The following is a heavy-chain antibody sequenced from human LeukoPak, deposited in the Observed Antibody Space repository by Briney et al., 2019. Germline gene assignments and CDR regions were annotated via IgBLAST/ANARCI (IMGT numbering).Heavy chain of an antibody. J-gene: IGHJ3*02. CDR1: GFTFSSYS. CDR3: ARGNDSGTYYGDAFDI. CDR2: ISSSSSYI. D-gene: IGHD1-26*01. V-gene: IGHV3-21*04. Sequence: GGSLRLSCAASGFTFSSYSMNWVRQAPGKGLEWVSSISSSSSYIYYADSLKGRFTLSRDNSKNTLYLQMNSLRADDTAVYYCARGNDSGTYYGDAFDIWGQGTMVTVSS.